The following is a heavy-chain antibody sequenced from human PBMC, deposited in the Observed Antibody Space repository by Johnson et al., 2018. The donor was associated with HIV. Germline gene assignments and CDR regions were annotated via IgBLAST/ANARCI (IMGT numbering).Heavy chain of an antibody. J-gene: IGHJ3*02. CDR2: ISGSGRSI. D-gene: IGHD3-22*01. CDR1: GFTFSDYF. V-gene: IGHV3-11*04. Sequence: VQMVESFFVLVPPGGSLRLSCGGTGFTFSDYFMSWIRQAPGKGLEWVSYISGSGRSIYYADSLKCRFSISRDTAKHSLYLQMNSLRAEDTAGYYWARDRGYWDAFDIWGQGTMVTVAS. CDR3: ARDRGYWDAFDI.